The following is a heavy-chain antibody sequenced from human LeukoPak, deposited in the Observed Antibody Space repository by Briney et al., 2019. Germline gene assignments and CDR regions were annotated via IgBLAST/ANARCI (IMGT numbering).Heavy chain of an antibody. CDR2: ISTSSSTI. Sequence: GGSLRLSCAASGITFSNYNMNWVRQAPGKGLEWISYISTSSSTIYYADSVKGRFTISRDNANNSLYLQMNSLRAEDTAIYYCARKGLAVAAGLDYWGQGTLVTVSS. D-gene: IGHD6-19*01. CDR3: ARKGLAVAAGLDY. CDR1: GITFSNYN. V-gene: IGHV3-48*01. J-gene: IGHJ4*02.